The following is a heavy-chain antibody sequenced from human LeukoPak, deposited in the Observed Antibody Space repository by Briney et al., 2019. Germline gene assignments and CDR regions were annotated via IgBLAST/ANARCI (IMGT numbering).Heavy chain of an antibody. V-gene: IGHV1-69*05. CDR1: GGTFSSYA. CDR3: ARDGVSSAIAAAGTDFDY. D-gene: IGHD6-13*01. J-gene: IGHJ4*02. CDR2: IIPIFGTA. Sequence: GASVKVSCKASGGTFSSYAISWVRQAPGQGLEWMGGIIPIFGTANYAQKFQGRVTMTRDMSTSTVYMELSSLRSEDTAVYYCARDGVSSAIAAAGTDFDYWGQGTLVTVSS.